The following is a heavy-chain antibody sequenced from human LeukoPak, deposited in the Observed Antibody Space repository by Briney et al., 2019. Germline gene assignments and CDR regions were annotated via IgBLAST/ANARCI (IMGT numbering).Heavy chain of an antibody. CDR2: IYYSGST. V-gene: IGHV4-39*07. CDR3: ARVVERRDPGAFDI. J-gene: IGHJ3*02. D-gene: IGHD1-1*01. Sequence: KPSETLSLTCTVSGGSISSSSYYWGWIRQPPGKGLEWIGSIYYSGSTYYHPSLKSRVTISVDTSKNQFSLKLSSVTAADTAVYYCARVVERRDPGAFDIWGQGTMVTVSS. CDR1: GGSISSSSYY.